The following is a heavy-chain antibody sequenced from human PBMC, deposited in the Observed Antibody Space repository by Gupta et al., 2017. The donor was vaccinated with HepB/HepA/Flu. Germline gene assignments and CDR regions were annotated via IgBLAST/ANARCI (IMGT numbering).Heavy chain of an antibody. CDR3: ARGLHRYNIAFDY. J-gene: IGHJ4*02. V-gene: IGHV3-11*01. Sequence: QVQLVESGGGLVKPGGSLRLSCAASGFTFSDYYMSWFRLAPGKGLEWVSYISGSGSVIYYADSVRGRFTVSRDNTKNSLSLQMSSLRADDTARYYCARGLHRYNIAFDYWGQGNLVTVSS. CDR1: GFTFSDYY. D-gene: IGHD5-12*01. CDR2: ISGSGSVI.